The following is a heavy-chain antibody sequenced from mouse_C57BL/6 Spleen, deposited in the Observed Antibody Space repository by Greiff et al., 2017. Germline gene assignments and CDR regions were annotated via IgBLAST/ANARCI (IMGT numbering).Heavy chain of an antibody. J-gene: IGHJ3*01. CDR3: AMDPLGGFAY. CDR1: GYAFSSSW. CDR2: IYPGDGDT. D-gene: IGHD3-3*01. Sequence: QVQLQQSGPELVKPGASVKISCKASGYAFSSSWMNWVKQRPGKGLEWIGRIYPGDGDTNYNGKFKGKATLTADKSSSTAYMQLSSLTSEDSAVYFCAMDPLGGFAYWGQGTLVTVSA. V-gene: IGHV1-82*01.